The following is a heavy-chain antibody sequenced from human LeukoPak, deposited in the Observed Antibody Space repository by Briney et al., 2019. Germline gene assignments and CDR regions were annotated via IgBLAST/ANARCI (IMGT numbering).Heavy chain of an antibody. J-gene: IGHJ4*02. Sequence: GGSLRLSCGASGFTFSSYSMNWVRQAPGKGLEWVSFISDSRRTIYYADSVKGRFTISRDNAQNSLFLQMSSLRDEDTAIYYWVRDRYTGSFDHWGQGTPVTVSS. V-gene: IGHV3-48*02. CDR2: ISDSRRTI. D-gene: IGHD3-9*01. CDR1: GFTFSSYS. CDR3: VRDRYTGSFDH.